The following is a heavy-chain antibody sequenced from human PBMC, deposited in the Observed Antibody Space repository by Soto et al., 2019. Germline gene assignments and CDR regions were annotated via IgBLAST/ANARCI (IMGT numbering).Heavy chain of an antibody. CDR2: INHSGST. CDR1: GGSFSNYY. CDR3: ARVMKLRSPLFDP. J-gene: IGHJ5*02. D-gene: IGHD4-17*01. Sequence: SETLSLTCAVYGGSFSNYYWSWIRQPPGKGLEWIGEINHSGSTNYNPSLKSRVTISVDTSKNQFSLKLSSVTAEDTAVYYCARVMKLRSPLFDPWGQGTLVTISS. V-gene: IGHV4-34*01.